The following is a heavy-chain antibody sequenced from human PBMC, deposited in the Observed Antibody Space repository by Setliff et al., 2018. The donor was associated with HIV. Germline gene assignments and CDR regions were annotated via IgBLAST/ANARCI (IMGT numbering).Heavy chain of an antibody. CDR3: ARASNYDLMTALGSF. D-gene: IGHD3-9*01. V-gene: IGHV3-74*01. CDR2: INADGSIT. CDR1: GISFGNHW. Sequence: GESLKISCGASGISFGNHWMYWVRQAPGKGLVWVSRINADGSITDYADSVKGRFTISRDNAKNTLYMQMNSLRAEDTAVYYCARASNYDLMTALGSFWGQGTLVTVSS. J-gene: IGHJ1*01.